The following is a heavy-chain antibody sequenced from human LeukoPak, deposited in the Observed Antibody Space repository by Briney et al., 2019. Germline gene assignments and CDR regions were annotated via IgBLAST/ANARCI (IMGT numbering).Heavy chain of an antibody. Sequence: GGSLRLSCAASGFTFSSYAMSWVRQAPGKGLEWVSAISDSSGSTYYADSVKGRFTISRDNSRNTLYLQMNSLRAEDTAVYYCAKYYDFWSRYPADWFDPWGQGTLVTVSS. V-gene: IGHV3-23*01. J-gene: IGHJ5*02. D-gene: IGHD3-3*01. CDR3: AKYYDFWSRYPADWFDP. CDR2: ISDSSGST. CDR1: GFTFSSYA.